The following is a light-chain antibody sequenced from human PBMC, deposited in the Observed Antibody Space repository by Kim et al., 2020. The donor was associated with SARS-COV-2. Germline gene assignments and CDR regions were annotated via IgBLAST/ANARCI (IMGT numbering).Light chain of an antibody. CDR1: ILTRKY. Sequence: SYELTQPSSVSVSPGQTARITCSGDILTRKYARWFQQKPGQPPVLVIYKDTERPSGIPERFSGSTSGTTVTLTISGAQVEDEADYYCYSSTDNQGGLFGGGTKLAVL. J-gene: IGLJ2*01. CDR2: KDT. CDR3: YSSTDNQGGL. V-gene: IGLV3-27*01.